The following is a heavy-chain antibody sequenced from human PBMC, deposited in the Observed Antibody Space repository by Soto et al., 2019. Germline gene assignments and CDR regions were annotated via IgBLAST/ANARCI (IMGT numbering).Heavy chain of an antibody. CDR2: ISGSGDST. J-gene: IGHJ2*01. CDR1: GFTFTSYA. V-gene: IGHV3-23*01. D-gene: IGHD3-16*02. CDR3: AKHRADHRDWYFDL. Sequence: EVQLLESGGGLVQPGGSLRLSCAASGFTFTSYAMSWVRQAPGKGLEWVSAISGSGDSTYYADSVKGRFTISRDISKNTLYVQINSLRAADTALYYCAKHRADHRDWYFDLWGRGTRFTVSS.